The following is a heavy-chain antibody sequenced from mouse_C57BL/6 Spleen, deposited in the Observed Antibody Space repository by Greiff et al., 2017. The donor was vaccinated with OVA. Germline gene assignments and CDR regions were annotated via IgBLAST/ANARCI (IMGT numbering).Heavy chain of an antibody. D-gene: IGHD4-1*01. CDR2: IRLKSDNYAT. J-gene: IGHJ3*01. V-gene: IGHV6-3*01. Sequence: EVKLEESGGGLVQPGGSMKLSCVASGFTFSNYWMNWVRQSPEKGLEWVAQIRLKSDNYATHYAESVKGRFTISRDDSKSSVYLQMNNLRAEDTGIYYCTVLWDWFAYWGQGTLVTVSA. CDR1: GFTFSNYW. CDR3: TVLWDWFAY.